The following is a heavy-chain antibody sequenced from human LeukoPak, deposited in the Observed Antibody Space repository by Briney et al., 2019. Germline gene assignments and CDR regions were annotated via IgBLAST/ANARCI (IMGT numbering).Heavy chain of an antibody. CDR2: IIPIFGTA. V-gene: IGHV1-69*05. CDR1: GGTFSSYA. Sequence: SVKVSCKASGGTFSSYAISWVRQAPGQGLEWMGGIIPIFGTANYAQKFQGRGTITTDESTSTAYMELSSLRSEDTAVYYCAVVPAAPPSYYYYMDVWGKGTTVTVSS. J-gene: IGHJ6*03. D-gene: IGHD2-2*01. CDR3: AVVPAAPPSYYYYMDV.